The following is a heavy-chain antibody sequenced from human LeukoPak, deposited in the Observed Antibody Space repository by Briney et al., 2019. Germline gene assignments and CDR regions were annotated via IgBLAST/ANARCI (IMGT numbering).Heavy chain of an antibody. Sequence: SETLSLTCTVSGGSISSYYWSWLRQPAGKGLEWIGRIYTSGSTNYNPSLKSRVTMSVDTSKNQFSLKLSSVTAADTAVYYCARGPPRIIVGATRGWFDPWGQGTLVTVSS. CDR2: IYTSGST. V-gene: IGHV4-4*07. J-gene: IGHJ5*02. D-gene: IGHD1-26*01. CDR3: ARGPPRIIVGATRGWFDP. CDR1: GGSISSYY.